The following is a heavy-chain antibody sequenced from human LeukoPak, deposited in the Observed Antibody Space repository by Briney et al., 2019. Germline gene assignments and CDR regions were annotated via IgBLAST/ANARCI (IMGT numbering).Heavy chain of an antibody. V-gene: IGHV3-30*04. Sequence: PGGSLRLSCAASGFTFSDYAMYWVRQAPGKGLEWVAVIAYDGSNKYYADSVKGRLTISRDNSKNTLYLQMNGLRAEDTAVYYCARENGKHQLLPWFDPWGQGTLVTVSS. CDR3: ARENGKHQLLPWFDP. CDR2: IAYDGSNK. CDR1: GFTFSDYA. D-gene: IGHD2-2*01. J-gene: IGHJ5*02.